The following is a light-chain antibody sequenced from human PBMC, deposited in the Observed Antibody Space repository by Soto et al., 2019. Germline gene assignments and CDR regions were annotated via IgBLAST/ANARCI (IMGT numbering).Light chain of an antibody. CDR2: DVT. J-gene: IGLJ1*01. CDR3: TSYTGSSTLV. V-gene: IGLV2-11*01. Sequence: QSVLTQPRSVSGSPGQSVTISCTGTSSDVGRYNYVSWYQQHPGKAPKLIIYDVTKRPSGVPDRFSGSKSGNTASLTISGLQAEDEADYCCTSYTGSSTLVFGTGTKVTVL. CDR1: SSDVGRYNY.